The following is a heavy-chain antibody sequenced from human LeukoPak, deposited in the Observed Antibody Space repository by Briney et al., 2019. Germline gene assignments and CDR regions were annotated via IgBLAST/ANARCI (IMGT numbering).Heavy chain of an antibody. CDR3: ARGGYDYGDYANY. J-gene: IGHJ4*02. CDR2: IYYSGST. CDR1: GGSVSSGSYY. D-gene: IGHD4-17*01. Sequence: HSETLSLTCTVSGGSVSSGSYYWSWIRQPPGKGLEWIGYIYYSGSTNYNPSLKSRVTISVDTSKNQFSLKLSSVTAADTAAYYCARGGYDYGDYANYWGQGTLVTVSS. V-gene: IGHV4-61*01.